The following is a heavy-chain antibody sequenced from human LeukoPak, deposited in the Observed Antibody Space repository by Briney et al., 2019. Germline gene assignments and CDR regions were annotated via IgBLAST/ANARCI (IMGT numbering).Heavy chain of an antibody. CDR1: GFTFSNYA. V-gene: IGHV3-23*01. J-gene: IGHJ4*02. CDR3: AKARGTDYGDYVIFDY. Sequence: GGSLRLSCVASGFTFSNYAMHWVRQAPGRGLEWVSSMSGSGGAAYYADSVKGRFTISRDNSKSTLYLQLSTLSAEDTAVYYCAKARGTDYGDYVIFDYWGQGTLVTVSS. D-gene: IGHD4-17*01. CDR2: MSGSGGAA.